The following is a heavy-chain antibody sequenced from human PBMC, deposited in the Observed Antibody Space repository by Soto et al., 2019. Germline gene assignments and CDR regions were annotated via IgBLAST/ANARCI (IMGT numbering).Heavy chain of an antibody. J-gene: IGHJ5*02. Sequence: GXSVKVSCKASVYTFTCYYMHWVRQAPGQGLEWMGWINPNSGGTNYAQKFQGRVTMTRDTSISTAYMELSRLRSDDTAVYYCARTMSGWYERWSDHWGQGTLVTVSS. D-gene: IGHD6-19*01. V-gene: IGHV1-2*02. CDR3: ARTMSGWYERWSDH. CDR2: INPNSGGT. CDR1: VYTFTCYY.